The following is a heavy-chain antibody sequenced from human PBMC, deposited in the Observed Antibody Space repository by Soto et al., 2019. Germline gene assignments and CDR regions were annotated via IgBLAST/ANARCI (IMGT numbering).Heavy chain of an antibody. CDR2: ISASGGST. J-gene: IGHJ6*02. CDR3: AKIRGRYYYYGMDV. CDR1: GFTFSSYA. D-gene: IGHD2-15*01. Sequence: PGESLKISCAASGFTFSSYAMSWVRQAPGKGLEWVSAISASGGSTYYADSVKGRFTISRDNSKNTLYLQMNSLRAEDTAVYYCAKIRGRYYYYGMDVWGQGTTVTVSS. V-gene: IGHV3-23*01.